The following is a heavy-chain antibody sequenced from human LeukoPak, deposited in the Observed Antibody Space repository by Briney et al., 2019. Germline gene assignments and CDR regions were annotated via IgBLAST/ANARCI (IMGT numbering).Heavy chain of an antibody. Sequence: PSETLSLTCSVSGASITGYYWSWIRQPAGKGLEWIGRIYTSGSTDYNPSLKSRVTMSVDTSKNQFSLKLSSVTAADTAVYYCARTKYSSSWFPSTDYYYMDVWGKGTTVTISS. CDR1: GASITGYY. D-gene: IGHD6-13*01. CDR3: ARTKYSSSWFPSTDYYYMDV. J-gene: IGHJ6*03. V-gene: IGHV4-4*07. CDR2: IYTSGST.